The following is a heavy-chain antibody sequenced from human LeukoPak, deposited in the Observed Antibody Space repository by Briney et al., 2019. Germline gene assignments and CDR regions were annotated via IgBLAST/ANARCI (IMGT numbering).Heavy chain of an antibody. CDR3: ARLETSFDP. Sequence: SETLSLSCTVSGGSISSYYWSWIRQPPGKGLEWIGYIYYSGSTNYNPSLKSRVTISVDTSKNQFSLKLSSVTAADTAAYYCARLETSFDPWGQGTLVTVSS. CDR1: GGSISSYY. CDR2: IYYSGST. J-gene: IGHJ5*02. V-gene: IGHV4-59*08.